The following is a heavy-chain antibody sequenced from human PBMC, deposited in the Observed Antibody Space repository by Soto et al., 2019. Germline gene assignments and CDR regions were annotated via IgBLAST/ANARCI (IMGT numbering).Heavy chain of an antibody. CDR1: GFSLSTSGVG. CDR2: IYWDDDK. D-gene: IGHD6-6*01. V-gene: IGHV2-5*02. Sequence: QITLKESGPTLVKPTQTLTLTCTFSGFSLSTSGVGVGWIRQPPGKALEWLALIYWDDDKRYSPSLKSRLTIIKDTSKNQVVLTLTNMDPVDTARYYCAHKYSSSSGGEFDHWGQGTLVTVSS. J-gene: IGHJ4*02. CDR3: AHKYSSSSGGEFDH.